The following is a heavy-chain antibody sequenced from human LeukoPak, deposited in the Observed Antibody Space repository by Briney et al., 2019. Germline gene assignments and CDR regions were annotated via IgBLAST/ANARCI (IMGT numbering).Heavy chain of an antibody. D-gene: IGHD2-21*02. J-gene: IGHJ5*02. V-gene: IGHV3-30-3*01. CDR3: AKDGGRGGDPFEP. CDR2: ISYDGSNK. CDR1: GFTFSSYA. Sequence: GGSLRLSCAASGFTFSSYAMHWVRQAPGKGLEWVAVISYDGSNKYYADSVKGRFTISRDNSKNTLYLQMNSLRAEDTAVYYCAKDGGRGGDPFEPWGQGTLVTVSS.